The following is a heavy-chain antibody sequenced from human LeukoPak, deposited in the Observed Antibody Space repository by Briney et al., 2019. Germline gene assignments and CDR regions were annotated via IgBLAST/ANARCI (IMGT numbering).Heavy chain of an antibody. Sequence: PSETLSLTCTVSGGSISSGGYYWSWIRQPPGKGLEWIGYIYHSGSTYYNPSLKSRVTISVDRSKNQFSLKLSSVTAADTAVYYCAREYSGSYFRYFDYWGQGTLVTVSS. J-gene: IGHJ4*02. CDR2: IYHSGST. CDR3: AREYSGSYFRYFDY. CDR1: GGSISSGGYY. D-gene: IGHD1-26*01. V-gene: IGHV4-30-2*01.